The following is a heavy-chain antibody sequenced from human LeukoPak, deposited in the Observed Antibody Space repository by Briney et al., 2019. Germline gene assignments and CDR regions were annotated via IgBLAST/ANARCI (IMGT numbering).Heavy chain of an antibody. V-gene: IGHV1-18*01. D-gene: IGHD3-10*01. CDR2: ISGNNGKT. Sequence: GASVKVSCKASGYTFTTYDISWVRQAPGQGLEWMGWISGNNGKTNYAKKFQVRVTMTTDTSTSTAYMELSSLRSEDTAVYYCARSEMVRGVMGNWFDPWGQGTLVTVSS. J-gene: IGHJ5*02. CDR1: GYTFTTYD. CDR3: ARSEMVRGVMGNWFDP.